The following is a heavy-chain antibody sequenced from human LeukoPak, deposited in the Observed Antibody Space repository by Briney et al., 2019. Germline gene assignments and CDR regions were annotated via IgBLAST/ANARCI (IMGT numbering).Heavy chain of an antibody. CDR1: GYTFTGYY. D-gene: IGHD4-11*01. V-gene: IGHV1-2*02. CDR3: ATSPDYNYFDS. Sequence: GASVKVSCKASGYTFTGYYMHWVRQAPGQGLEWMGWINPNSGGTNYAQKFQGRVTMTRDTSISTAYMELRSLRYDDAAVYYCATSPDYNYFDSWGQGTLVTVSS. CDR2: INPNSGGT. J-gene: IGHJ4*02.